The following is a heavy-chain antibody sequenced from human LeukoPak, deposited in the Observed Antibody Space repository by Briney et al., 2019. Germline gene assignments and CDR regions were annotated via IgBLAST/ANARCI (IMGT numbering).Heavy chain of an antibody. V-gene: IGHV4-59*01. D-gene: IGHD6-13*01. CDR3: ARDRPGGSSLDY. J-gene: IGHJ4*02. Sequence: SETLSLTCTVSGGSISRDYWSWIRQPPGKGLEWIGYNPSLKSRVTISVDTSKNQFSLKLSSVTAADTAVYYCARDRPGGSSLDYWGQGTLVTVSS. CDR1: GGSISRDY.